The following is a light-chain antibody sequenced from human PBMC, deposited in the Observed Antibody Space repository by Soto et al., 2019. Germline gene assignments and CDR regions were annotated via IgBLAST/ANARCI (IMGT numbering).Light chain of an antibody. J-gene: IGLJ2*01. Sequence: QSVLTQPPSASGSPGQSVTISCTGTSSDVGGYNYVSWYQQHPGKAPKLIIYEVTKRPSGVPDRFSGSKSGNTASLTVSGVQAEDVADYFCSSYAGSNNLVFGGGTKLTVL. CDR3: SSYAGSNNLV. CDR2: EVT. CDR1: SSDVGGYNY. V-gene: IGLV2-8*01.